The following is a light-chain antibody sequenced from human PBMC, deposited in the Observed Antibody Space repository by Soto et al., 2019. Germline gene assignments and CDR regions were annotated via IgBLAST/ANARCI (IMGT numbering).Light chain of an antibody. CDR1: SSDVGGYNY. V-gene: IGLV2-8*01. CDR3: SSYAGSNIPYV. CDR2: EVS. Sequence: SVLTQPPPASGSPGQSVTISCTGTSSDVGGYNYVSWYQQHPGKAPKLMIYEVSKRPSGVPDRFSGSKSGNTASLTVSGLQAEDEADYYCSSYAGSNIPYVFGTGTKVTVL. J-gene: IGLJ1*01.